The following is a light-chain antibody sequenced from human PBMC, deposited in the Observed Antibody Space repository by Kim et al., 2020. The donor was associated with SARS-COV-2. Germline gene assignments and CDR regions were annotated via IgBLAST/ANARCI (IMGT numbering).Light chain of an antibody. Sequence: VSPGQTASITCSGDKLGDKYACWYQQKPGQSPVLVIYQDSKRPAGIPERFSGSNSGNTATLTISGTQAMDEADYYCQAWDSSSWVFGGGTQLTVL. CDR3: QAWDSSSWV. CDR1: KLGDKY. V-gene: IGLV3-1*01. J-gene: IGLJ2*01. CDR2: QDS.